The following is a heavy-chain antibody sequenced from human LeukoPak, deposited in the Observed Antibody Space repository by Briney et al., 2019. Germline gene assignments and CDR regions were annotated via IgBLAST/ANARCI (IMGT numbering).Heavy chain of an antibody. CDR3: AKDGRRYFDWLSSFGYYYYYMDV. CDR1: GLTFSRYA. CDR2: ISGSGGST. V-gene: IGHV3-23*01. D-gene: IGHD3-9*01. J-gene: IGHJ6*03. Sequence: PGGSLRLSCAASGLTFSRYAMSCVRHAPGKGLEWVSAISGSGGSTYYADSVKGRFTISRDNSKNTLYLQMNSLRAEDTAVYYCAKDGRRYFDWLSSFGYYYYYMDVWGKGTTVTVSS.